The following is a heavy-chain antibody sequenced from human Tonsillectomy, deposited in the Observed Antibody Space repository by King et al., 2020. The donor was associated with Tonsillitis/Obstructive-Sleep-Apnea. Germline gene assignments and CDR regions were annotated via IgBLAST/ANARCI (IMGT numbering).Heavy chain of an antibody. Sequence: VQLVESGGGLVQPGRSLRLSCAASGFTFDDYAMHWVRQAPGKGLEWVSGISWNSGSIGYADSVRGRFTISRDNAKNSLYLQMNSLRAEDTALYYCAKEGGNRPRNYYYMDVWGKGTTVTVSS. V-gene: IGHV3-9*01. CDR3: AKEGGNRPRNYYYMDV. D-gene: IGHD1-14*01. CDR2: ISWNSGSI. CDR1: GFTFDDYA. J-gene: IGHJ6*03.